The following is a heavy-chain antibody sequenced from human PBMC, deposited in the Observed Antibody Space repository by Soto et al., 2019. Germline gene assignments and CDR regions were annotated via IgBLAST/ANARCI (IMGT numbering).Heavy chain of an antibody. CDR1: GGTFSSYA. J-gene: IGHJ6*02. V-gene: IGHV1-69*13. CDR2: IIPIFGTA. Sequence: GASVKVSCKASGGTFSSYAISWVRQAPGQGLEWMGGIIPIFGTANYAQKFQGRVTITADESTSTAYMELSSLRSEDTAAYYCARGKMATIPSMDVWGQGTTPTVSS. CDR3: ARGKMATIPSMDV. D-gene: IGHD5-12*01.